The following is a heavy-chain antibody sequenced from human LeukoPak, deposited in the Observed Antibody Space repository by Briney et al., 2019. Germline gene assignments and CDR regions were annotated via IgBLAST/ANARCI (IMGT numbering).Heavy chain of an antibody. CDR2: VNHSGST. V-gene: IGHV4-34*01. CDR3: ARGLSAVVY. D-gene: IGHD3-16*02. CDR1: GGSFSGYY. Sequence: SETLSLTCAVYGGSFSGYYWSWIRQPPGKGLEWIGEVNHSGSTNYNPSLKSRVTISVDTSKKQFSLKLSSVTAADTAVYYCARGLSAVVYWGQGTLVTVSS. J-gene: IGHJ4*02.